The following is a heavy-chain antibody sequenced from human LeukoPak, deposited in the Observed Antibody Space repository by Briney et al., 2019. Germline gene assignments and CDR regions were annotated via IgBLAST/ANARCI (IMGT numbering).Heavy chain of an antibody. Sequence: SETLSLTCTVSGGSISSSSYYRGWIRQPPGKGLEWIGSIYYSGSTYYNPSLKSRVTISVDTSKNQFSLKLSSVTAADTAVYYCARPDSSGYYYVRDGAFDIWGQGTMVTVSS. D-gene: IGHD3-22*01. J-gene: IGHJ3*02. CDR2: IYYSGST. CDR3: ARPDSSGYYYVRDGAFDI. V-gene: IGHV4-39*01. CDR1: GGSISSSSYY.